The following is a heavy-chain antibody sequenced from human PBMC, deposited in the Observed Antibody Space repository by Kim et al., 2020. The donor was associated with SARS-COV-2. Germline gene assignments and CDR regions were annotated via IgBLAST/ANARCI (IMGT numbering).Heavy chain of an antibody. Sequence: SETLSLTCTVSGGSISSGGYYWSWIRQHPGKGLEWIGYIYYSGSTYYNPSLKSRVTISVDTSKNQFSLKLSSVTAADTAVYYCARVHYDSSGYTYYYGMDVWGQGTTVTVSS. D-gene: IGHD3-22*01. J-gene: IGHJ6*02. CDR3: ARVHYDSSGYTYYYGMDV. CDR1: GGSISSGGYY. CDR2: IYYSGST. V-gene: IGHV4-31*03.